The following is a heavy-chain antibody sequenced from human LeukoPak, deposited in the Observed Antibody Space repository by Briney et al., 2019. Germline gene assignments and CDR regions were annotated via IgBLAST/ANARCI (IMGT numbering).Heavy chain of an antibody. CDR2: INPNSGGT. V-gene: IGHV1-2*02. CDR3: ARGGCSGGSCYRTLGYYYYMDV. D-gene: IGHD2-15*01. CDR1: GYTFSGYY. Sequence: ASVKVSCKASGYTFSGYYIHWVRQAPGQGLEWMGWINPNSGGTNYAQKFQGRATMTRDTSISTAYMELSRLRSDDTAVYYCARGGCSGGSCYRTLGYYYYMDVWGKGTTVTISS. J-gene: IGHJ6*03.